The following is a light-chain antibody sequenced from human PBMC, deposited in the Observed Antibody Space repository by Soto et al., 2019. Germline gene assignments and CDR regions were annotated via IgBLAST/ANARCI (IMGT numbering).Light chain of an antibody. CDR2: GAS. CDR3: QQSYSAPPLT. V-gene: IGKV1-39*01. CDR1: QNIDIF. J-gene: IGKJ4*01. Sequence: DIQMTQSPSSLSASVGDRVTITCRASQNIDIFLNWYHQKPGRAPNLLIYGASTLQNGVPSRFSGSGSGTDFSLTISSLQPEAFGTYYCQQSYSAPPLTFGAGTKVDIK.